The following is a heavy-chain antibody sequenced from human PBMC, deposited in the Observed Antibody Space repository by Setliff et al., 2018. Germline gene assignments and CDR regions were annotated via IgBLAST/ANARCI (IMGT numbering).Heavy chain of an antibody. CDR3: ARQNFQYPGIAAAS. CDR2: VYTTGST. Sequence: PSETLSLTCTVSGGSMGSYYWTWIRQSAGKGLEWIGRVYTTGSTAFNPSLNSRVTMSLDKSKNQFSLKLSSVTAADTAVYYCARQNFQYPGIAAASWGQGTLVTVSS. J-gene: IGHJ4*02. CDR1: GGSMGSYY. D-gene: IGHD6-13*01. V-gene: IGHV4-4*07.